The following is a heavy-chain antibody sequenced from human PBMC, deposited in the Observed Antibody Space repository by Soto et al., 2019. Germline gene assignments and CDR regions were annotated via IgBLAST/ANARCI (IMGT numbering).Heavy chain of an antibody. J-gene: IGHJ6*02. D-gene: IGHD2-15*01. CDR3: VKDRYCSGGSCDYTRPYYYGMDV. CDR2: ISSNGGST. CDR1: GFTFSSYA. V-gene: IGHV3-64D*06. Sequence: PGGSLRLSCSASGFTFSSYAMHWVRQAPGKGLEYVSAISSNGGSTYYADSVKGRFTISRDNSKNTLYLQMSSLRAEDTAVYYCVKDRYCSGGSCDYTRPYYYGMDVWVQGTTVTVS.